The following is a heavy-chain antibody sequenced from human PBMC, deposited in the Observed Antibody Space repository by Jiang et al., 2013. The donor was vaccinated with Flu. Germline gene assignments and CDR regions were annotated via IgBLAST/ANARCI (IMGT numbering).Heavy chain of an antibody. J-gene: IGHJ4*02. Sequence: LLKPSETLSLTCAVYGGSFSGYYWSWIRQPPGKGLEWIGEINHSGSTNYNPSLKSRVTISVDTSKNQFSLKLSSVTAADTAVYYCAGGAAAGTPDYWGQGTLVTVSS. CDR2: INHSGST. CDR3: AGGAAAGTPDY. CDR1: GGSFSGYY. V-gene: IGHV4-34*01. D-gene: IGHD6-13*01.